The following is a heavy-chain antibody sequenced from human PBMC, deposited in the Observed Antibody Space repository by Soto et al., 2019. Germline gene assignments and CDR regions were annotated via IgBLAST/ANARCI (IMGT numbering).Heavy chain of an antibody. CDR3: GIAAAGTRVDYFDY. CDR2: ISSSSSYI. CDR1: GFTFSSYS. D-gene: IGHD6-13*01. Sequence: GGSLRLSCAASGFTFSSYSMNWVRQAPGKGLEWVSSISSSSSYIYYADSVKGRFTISRDNAKNSLYLQMNSLRAEDTAVYYCGIAAAGTRVDYFDYWGQGTLVTVSS. V-gene: IGHV3-21*01. J-gene: IGHJ4*02.